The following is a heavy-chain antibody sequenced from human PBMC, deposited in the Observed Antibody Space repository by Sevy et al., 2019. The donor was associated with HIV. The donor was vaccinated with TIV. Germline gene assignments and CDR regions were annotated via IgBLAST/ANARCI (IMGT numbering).Heavy chain of an antibody. CDR3: ARLKEREYGMITFGGVIVFDY. CDR2: IYYSGST. CDR1: GGSISSSSYY. Sequence: SETLSLTSTVSGGSISSSSYYWGWIRQPPGKGLEWIGGIYYSGSTYYNPSLKSRVTISVDTSKNQFSLKLSFVTAADTAVYYCARLKEREYGMITFGGVIVFDYWGQGTLVTVSS. J-gene: IGHJ4*02. D-gene: IGHD3-16*02. V-gene: IGHV4-39*01.